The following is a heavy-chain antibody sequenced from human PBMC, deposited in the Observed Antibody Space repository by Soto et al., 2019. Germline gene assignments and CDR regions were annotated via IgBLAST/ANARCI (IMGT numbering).Heavy chain of an antibody. Sequence: ASVKVSCKASGGTFSSYAISWVRQAPGQGLEWMGGIIPIFGTANYAQKVQGRVTITADESTSTAYMELSSLRSEDTAVYYCARGSNWNDVAFDIWGQGTMVTVSS. V-gene: IGHV1-69*13. J-gene: IGHJ3*02. D-gene: IGHD1-1*01. CDR3: ARGSNWNDVAFDI. CDR2: IIPIFGTA. CDR1: GGTFSSYA.